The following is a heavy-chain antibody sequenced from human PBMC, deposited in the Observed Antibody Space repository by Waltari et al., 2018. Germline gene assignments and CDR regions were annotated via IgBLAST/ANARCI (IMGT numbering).Heavy chain of an antibody. V-gene: IGHV4-39*07. Sequence: QLQLQESGPGLVKPSETLSLTCTVSGGSISSSSYYWGWIRQPPGKGLEWIGSIYYSGSTYYNPSLKSRVTISVDTSKNQFSLKLSSVTAADTAVYYCAGYLWSGYSNFDYWGQGTLVTVSS. CDR1: GGSISSSSYY. D-gene: IGHD3-3*01. CDR2: IYYSGST. J-gene: IGHJ4*02. CDR3: AGYLWSGYSNFDY.